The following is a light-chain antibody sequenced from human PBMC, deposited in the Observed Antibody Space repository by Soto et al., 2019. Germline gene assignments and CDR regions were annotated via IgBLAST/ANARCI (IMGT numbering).Light chain of an antibody. CDR2: DNN. CDR3: ATWDSSLSAWL. CDR1: SSNIGSNY. Sequence: QSVLTQPPSVSAAPGQKVTISCSGGSSNIGSNYVSWYQQVAGTTPKLLIFDNNKRPSGIPDRFSGSRSGTSATLGIAGLQTGDAADYYCATWDSSLSAWLFGGGTQLTVL. V-gene: IGLV1-51*01. J-gene: IGLJ3*02.